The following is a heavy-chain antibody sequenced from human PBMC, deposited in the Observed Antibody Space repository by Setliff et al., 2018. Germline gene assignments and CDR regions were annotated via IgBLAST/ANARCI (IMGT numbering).Heavy chain of an antibody. CDR3: ARLSWNGLRYYGLDV. D-gene: IGHD3-3*01. V-gene: IGHV4-59*01. CDR1: GVSISSYY. Sequence: PSETLSLTCNVSGVSISSYYWSWIRQPPGKGLESIGYIQKSGSTNYNPSLMSRVSISVGTSKNQFSLKLRSVTAADTAVYYCARLSWNGLRYYGLDVWGQGTTVTVS. J-gene: IGHJ6*02. CDR2: IQKSGST.